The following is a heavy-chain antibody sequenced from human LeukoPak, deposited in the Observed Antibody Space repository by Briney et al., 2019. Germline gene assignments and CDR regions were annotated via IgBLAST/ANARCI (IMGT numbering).Heavy chain of an antibody. CDR2: INQDGSEK. V-gene: IGHV3-7*01. CDR1: GLIFRSYW. J-gene: IGHJ4*02. CDR3: ARERDGRFFDY. Sequence: GGSLRLSCEVSGLIFRSYWMSWVRQAPGKGLEWVANINQDGSEKYFEDSVKGRFTISRGNAKNSLHLQMNTLRAEDTAVYYCARERDGRFFDYWGQGTLVTVSS. D-gene: IGHD5-24*01.